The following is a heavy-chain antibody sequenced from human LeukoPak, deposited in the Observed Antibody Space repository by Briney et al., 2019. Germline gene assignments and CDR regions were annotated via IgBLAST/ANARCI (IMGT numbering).Heavy chain of an antibody. D-gene: IGHD6-19*01. CDR1: GYTFTSYD. V-gene: IGHV1-8*01. CDR3: ARLSLGAVAFGDY. J-gene: IGHJ4*02. Sequence: ASVKVSCKASGYTFTSYDINWVRQATGQGLEWMGWMNPNSGNTGYAQKFQGRVTMTRNTSISTAYMELSSLRSEDTAMYYCARLSLGAVAFGDYWGQGTLVTVSS. CDR2: MNPNSGNT.